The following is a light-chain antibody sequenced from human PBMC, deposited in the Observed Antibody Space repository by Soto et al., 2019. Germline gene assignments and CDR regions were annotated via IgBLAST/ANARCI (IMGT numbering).Light chain of an antibody. CDR2: DAS. CDR3: QHYDSSTWT. J-gene: IGKJ1*01. CDR1: QSVRSSN. V-gene: IGKV3-20*01. Sequence: EIVLTQSPGALSLSPGERATLSCRASQSVRSSNLAWFQQKPGQAPRLLIFDASIRATGIPDRFSGSGSGTDFTLTISRLEAEDFAVYYCQHYDSSTWTFGQGTKVDIK.